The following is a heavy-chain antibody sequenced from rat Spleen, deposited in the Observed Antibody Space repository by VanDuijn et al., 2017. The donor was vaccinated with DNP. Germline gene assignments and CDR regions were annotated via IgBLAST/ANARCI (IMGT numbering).Heavy chain of an antibody. CDR1: GFTFSDYA. J-gene: IGHJ2*01. D-gene: IGHD1-11*01. Sequence: EVQLVESGGGLVQPGRSLKLSCAASGFTFSDYAMAWVRQAPKKGLEWVATISYDGSRTYYRDSVKGRFTISRDNAKSTLYLQMDSLRSEDTATFYGAREERRVPFDYWGQEVMVTVSS. V-gene: IGHV5-17*01. CDR2: ISYDGSRT. CDR3: AREERRVPFDY.